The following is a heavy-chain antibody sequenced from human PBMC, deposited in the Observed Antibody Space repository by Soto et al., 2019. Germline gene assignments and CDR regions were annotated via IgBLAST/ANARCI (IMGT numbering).Heavy chain of an antibody. V-gene: IGHV1-69*04. Sequence: SVKVSCKASGGTFSSYTIGWVRQAPGQGLEWMGRIIPILGIANYAQKFQGRVTITADKSTSTAYMELSSLRSEDTAVYYCARETTSYYFDYWGQGTLVTVSS. J-gene: IGHJ4*02. D-gene: IGHD4-17*01. CDR1: GGTFSSYT. CDR3: ARETTSYYFDY. CDR2: IIPILGIA.